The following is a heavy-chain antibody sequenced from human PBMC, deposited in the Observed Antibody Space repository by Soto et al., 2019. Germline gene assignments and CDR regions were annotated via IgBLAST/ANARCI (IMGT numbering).Heavy chain of an antibody. V-gene: IGHV3-33*01. Sequence: QVQLVESGGGVVQPGRSLRLSCAASGFTFSSYGMHWVRQAPGKGLEWVAVIWYDGSNKYYADSVKGRFTISRDNSKNTXXLQMNSLRVEDTAVYYCARGSVVVVATMGESGMDVWGQGTTVTVSS. J-gene: IGHJ6*02. CDR2: IWYDGSNK. CDR1: GFTFSSYG. D-gene: IGHD2-15*01. CDR3: ARGSVVVVATMGESGMDV.